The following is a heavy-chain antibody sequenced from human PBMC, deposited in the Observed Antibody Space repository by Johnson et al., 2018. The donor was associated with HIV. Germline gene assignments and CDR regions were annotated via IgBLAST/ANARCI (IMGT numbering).Heavy chain of an antibody. Sequence: QVQLVESGGGLVQPGGSLRLSCAASGFTVSSNYMSWVRQAPGKGLEWVSYISSSGSTIYYADSVKGRFTISRDNAKNSLYLQMNSLRAEDTALYYCAKDSERGYSYGWCGFDIWGQGTMVTVSS. CDR1: GFTVSSNY. J-gene: IGHJ3*02. CDR2: ISSSGSTI. D-gene: IGHD5-18*01. CDR3: AKDSERGYSYGWCGFDI. V-gene: IGHV3-11*04.